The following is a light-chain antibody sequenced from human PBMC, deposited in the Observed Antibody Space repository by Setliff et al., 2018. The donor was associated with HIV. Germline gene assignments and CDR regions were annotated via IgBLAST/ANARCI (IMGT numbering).Light chain of an antibody. J-gene: IGLJ1*01. CDR2: AVN. Sequence: QSALAQPASVSGSPGQSITISCTGISSDVGNYNYVSWYQQHPGKAPKVVIYAVNTRPSGVSNRFSGSKSGNTASLTISGLQSEDEADYYCSSFTSSGKYVFATGTKGTVL. CDR3: SSFTSSGKYV. V-gene: IGLV2-14*03. CDR1: SSDVGNYNY.